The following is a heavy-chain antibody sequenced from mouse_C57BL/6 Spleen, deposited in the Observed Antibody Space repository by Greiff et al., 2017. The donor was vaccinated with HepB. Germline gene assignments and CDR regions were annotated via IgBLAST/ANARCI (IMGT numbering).Heavy chain of an antibody. V-gene: IGHV1-55*01. CDR3: ARKGYGSSYAMDY. D-gene: IGHD1-1*01. CDR2: IYPGSGST. Sequence: VQLQQSGAELVKPGASVKISCKASGYAFSSYWITWVKQRPGQGLEWIGDIYPGSGSTNYNEKFKSKATLTVDTSSSTAYMQLSSLPSEDSAVYYCARKGYGSSYAMDYWGQGTSVTVSS. J-gene: IGHJ4*01. CDR1: GYAFSSYW.